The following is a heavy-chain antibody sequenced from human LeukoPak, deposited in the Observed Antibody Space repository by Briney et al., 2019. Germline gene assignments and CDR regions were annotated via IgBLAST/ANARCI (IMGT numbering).Heavy chain of an antibody. Sequence: GASVKVSCKAYGGTFSSYAISWVRQAPGQGLEWMGGIIPMFGTANYAQKFQGRVTITTDESTSTAYMELSSLRSEDTAVYYCARDLNPRARDSGGGLYYFDYWGQGTLVTVSS. CDR1: GGTFSSYA. D-gene: IGHD1-26*01. CDR2: IIPMFGTA. CDR3: ARDLNPRARDSGGGLYYFDY. J-gene: IGHJ4*02. V-gene: IGHV1-69*05.